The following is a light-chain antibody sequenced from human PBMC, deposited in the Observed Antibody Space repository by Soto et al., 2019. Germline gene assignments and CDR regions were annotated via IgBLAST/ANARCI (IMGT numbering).Light chain of an antibody. CDR1: QSVSSY. CDR3: QQRSNRIT. CDR2: DAS. J-gene: IGKJ5*01. Sequence: LTHSPATLCCARGERRTRSSRASQSVSSYLAWYQQKPGQAPRLLIYDASNRATGIPARFSGSGSGTDFTLSISSLAPEDFAVYYCQQRSNRITFGQGTRLEIK. V-gene: IGKV3-11*01.